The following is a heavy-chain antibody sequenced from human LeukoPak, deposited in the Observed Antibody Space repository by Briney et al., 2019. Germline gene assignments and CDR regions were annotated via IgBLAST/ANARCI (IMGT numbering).Heavy chain of an antibody. CDR1: GYTFTSYD. CDR2: MNPDSGNT. J-gene: IGHJ4*02. CDR3: ARDITSKGDY. D-gene: IGHD1-20*01. V-gene: IGHV1-8*02. Sequence: ASVKVSCKASGYTFTSYDINWVRQATGQGVEWMGWMNPDSGNTGHAQKFQGRITMTRNTSISTAYMELSSLRSEDTAMYYCARDITSKGDYWGQGTLVTVSS.